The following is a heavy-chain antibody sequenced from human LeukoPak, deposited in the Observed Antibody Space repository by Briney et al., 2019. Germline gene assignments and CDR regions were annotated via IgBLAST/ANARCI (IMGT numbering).Heavy chain of an antibody. Sequence: GGSLRLSCAASGFIFSSYGMHWVRQAPGKGLEWVSAISGSGGSTYYADSVKGRFTISRDNSKNTLYLQMNSLRAEDTAVYYCARDHRGIFSPFDYWGQGTLVTVSS. V-gene: IGHV3-23*01. J-gene: IGHJ4*02. CDR2: ISGSGGST. CDR1: GFIFSSYG. CDR3: ARDHRGIFSPFDY.